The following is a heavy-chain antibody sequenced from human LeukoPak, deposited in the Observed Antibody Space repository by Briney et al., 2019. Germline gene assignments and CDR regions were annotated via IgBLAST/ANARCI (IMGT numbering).Heavy chain of an antibody. CDR3: AKDRLYSSSWYGYYYYYYGMDV. CDR1: GFTFSSYG. V-gene: IGHV3-30*18. CDR2: ISYDGSSK. Sequence: GGSLRLSCAASGFTFSSYGMHWVRQAPGKGLEWVAVISYDGSSKYYADSVKGRFTISRDNSKNTLYLQMNSLRAEDTAVYYCAKDRLYSSSWYGYYYYYYGMDVWGQGTTVTVSS. D-gene: IGHD6-13*01. J-gene: IGHJ6*02.